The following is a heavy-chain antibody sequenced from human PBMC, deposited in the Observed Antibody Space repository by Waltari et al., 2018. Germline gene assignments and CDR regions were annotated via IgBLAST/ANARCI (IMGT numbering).Heavy chain of an antibody. CDR2: INVDGSRT. V-gene: IGHV3-74*01. D-gene: IGHD2-8*01. Sequence: EVQLVESGGGLVHPGGSLRLSCAAYGFPFSTYWLHWFRQVPGKGLVWVSHINVDGSRTDYASSVRGRFTISRDNAKNMLYLQMNSLRAEDTATYYCARLKMVDPTGDVWGQGTTVIVSS. CDR1: GFPFSTYW. CDR3: ARLKMVDPTGDV. J-gene: IGHJ6*02.